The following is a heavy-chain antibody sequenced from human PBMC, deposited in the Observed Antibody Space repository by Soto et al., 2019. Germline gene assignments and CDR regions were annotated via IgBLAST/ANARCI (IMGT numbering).Heavy chain of an antibody. CDR3: ARDSGQGGHYDFWSGYYLFHWFDP. V-gene: IGHV3-33*01. CDR2: IWYDGSNK. D-gene: IGHD3-3*01. CDR1: GFTFSSYG. Sequence: GGSLRLSCAASGFTFSSYGMHWVRQAPGKGLEWVAVIWYDGSNKYYADSVKGRFTISRDNSKNTLYLQMNSLRAEDTAVYYCARDSGQGGHYDFWSGYYLFHWFDPWGQGTLVTVSS. J-gene: IGHJ5*02.